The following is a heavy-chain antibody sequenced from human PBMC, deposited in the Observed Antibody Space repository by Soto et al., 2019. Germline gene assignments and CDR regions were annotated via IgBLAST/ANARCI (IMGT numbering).Heavy chain of an antibody. V-gene: IGHV1-8*01. Sequence: QVQLVQSGAEVKKPGASVKVSCKASGYTFTSYDINWVRQATGQGLEWMGWMNPNSGNTGYAQKFQGRVTMTRNTSISTAYMELSSLRSEDTAVYYCARVHLFRIARTCRPGSSNYQSSYGYWGQGTLVTVSS. CDR3: ARVHLFRIARTCRPGSSNYQSSYGY. CDR2: MNPNSGNT. D-gene: IGHD4-4*01. CDR1: GYTFTSYD. J-gene: IGHJ4*02.